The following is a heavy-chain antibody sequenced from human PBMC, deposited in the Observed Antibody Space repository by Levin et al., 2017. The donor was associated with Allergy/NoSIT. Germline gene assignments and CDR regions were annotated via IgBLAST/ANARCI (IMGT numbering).Heavy chain of an antibody. CDR3: GRFSRSESGFY. J-gene: IGHJ4*02. Sequence: RGESLKISCAASGFTFSNYWMSWVRQAPGKGLEWVANIRQDGSEKNYVDSVKGRFTISRDNAKNSLYLQMNSLRADDTAVYYCGRFSRSESGFYWGQGTLVTVSS. CDR1: GFTFSNYW. CDR2: IRQDGSEK. V-gene: IGHV3-7*02. D-gene: IGHD5-12*01.